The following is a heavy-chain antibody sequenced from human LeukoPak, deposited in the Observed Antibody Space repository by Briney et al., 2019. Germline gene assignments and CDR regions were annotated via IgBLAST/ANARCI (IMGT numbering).Heavy chain of an antibody. V-gene: IGHV3-7*03. J-gene: IGHJ5*02. CDR2: INQDGSGE. CDR3: ARNKGVAGLFDP. D-gene: IGHD6-19*01. CDR1: GFTFSDYW. Sequence: GGSLRLSCAVSGFTFSDYWMSWVRQAPGKRLEWVANINQDGSGEYYVDSVKGRFTVSRDNAKNSLSLQMNSLRDEDTAVYYCARNKGVAGLFDPWGQGTLVTVSS.